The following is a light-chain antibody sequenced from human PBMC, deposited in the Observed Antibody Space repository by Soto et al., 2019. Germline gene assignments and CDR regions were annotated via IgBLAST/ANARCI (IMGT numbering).Light chain of an antibody. CDR3: QQHGTSEIT. V-gene: IGKV3-20*01. CDR2: DTS. J-gene: IGKJ5*01. CDR1: QTLSNSF. Sequence: EIVLTQSPGTLSLSPGERATLSCRASQTLSNSFIAWYQQKPGQAPRLLIYDTSSRATGVPDRYSASGSGTDFTLTISRLEPEDFAVFFCQQHGTSEITFGQGTRLEIK.